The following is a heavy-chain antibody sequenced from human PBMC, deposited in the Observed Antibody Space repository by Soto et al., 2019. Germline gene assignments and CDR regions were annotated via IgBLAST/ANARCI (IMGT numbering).Heavy chain of an antibody. CDR1: DGSISSGGYY. CDR3: ARDIGFGIVAKNYYYYGMDV. Sequence: PSETLSLTCTVSDGSISSGGYYWNWIRQHPGKGLEWIGYIYYSGSTYYNPSLKSRVTISVDTSKNQFSLKLSSVTAADTAVYYCARDIGFGIVAKNYYYYGMDVWGQGTTVTVSS. D-gene: IGHD5-12*01. J-gene: IGHJ6*02. V-gene: IGHV4-31*03. CDR2: IYYSGST.